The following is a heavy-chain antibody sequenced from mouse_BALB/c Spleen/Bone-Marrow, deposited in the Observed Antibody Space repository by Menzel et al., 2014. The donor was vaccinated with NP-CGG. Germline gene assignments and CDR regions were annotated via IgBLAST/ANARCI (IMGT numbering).Heavy chain of an antibody. CDR3: ARDGNFAMDY. J-gene: IGHJ4*01. Sequence: EVKLMESGGGLVKPGGSLKLSCAVPGFTFSDYYMYWVRQNPEKRLEWVATINDGGSYTYYPDSVKGRFTISRDNAKNNLYLQMSSLKSEDTAMYYCARDGNFAMDYWGQGTSVTVSS. CDR1: GFTFSDYY. D-gene: IGHD2-1*01. CDR2: INDGGSYT. V-gene: IGHV5-4*02.